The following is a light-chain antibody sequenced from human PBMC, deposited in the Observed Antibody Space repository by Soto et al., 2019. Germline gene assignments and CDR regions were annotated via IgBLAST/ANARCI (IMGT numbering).Light chain of an antibody. CDR1: QDISNY. Sequence: DIQMTQSTSSLSASVGDRVTITCQASQDISNYLNWYQQKPGKAPKLLIYDASNLETGVPSRFSGSGSGTEFTFTISSLQPVDIATYYCQQYDNLLWTFGQGTKVEIK. CDR2: DAS. J-gene: IGKJ1*01. V-gene: IGKV1-33*01. CDR3: QQYDNLLWT.